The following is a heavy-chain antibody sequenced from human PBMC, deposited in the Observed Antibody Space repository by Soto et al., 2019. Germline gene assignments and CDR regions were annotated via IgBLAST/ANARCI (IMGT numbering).Heavy chain of an antibody. V-gene: IGHV2-5*02. Sequence: SGPTLVNPTQTLTLTCTFSGFSLSTSGVGVGWIRQPPGKALEWLTFIYWDDDKRYNPSLKSRLTITKDTSKNQVVLTLTNMDPVDTATYYCVHRAGMGGNSWLPGHWGQGTLVTVSS. J-gene: IGHJ4*02. D-gene: IGHD6-13*01. CDR1: GFSLSTSGVG. CDR3: VHRAGMGGNSWLPGH. CDR2: IYWDDDK.